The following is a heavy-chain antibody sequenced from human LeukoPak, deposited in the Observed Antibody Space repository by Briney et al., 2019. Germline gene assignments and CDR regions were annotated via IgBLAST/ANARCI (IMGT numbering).Heavy chain of an antibody. V-gene: IGHV4-59*08. CDR2: IYYSGST. Sequence: SETLSLTCTVSGGSISNYYWSWIRQPPGKGLEWIGYIYYSGSTNHNPSLKSRVTISVDTSKNQFSLKLSSVTAADTAVYYCAATMDRGVHTHLDYWRQGTLVTVSS. CDR3: AATMDRGVHTHLDY. D-gene: IGHD3-10*01. CDR1: GGSISNYY. J-gene: IGHJ4*02.